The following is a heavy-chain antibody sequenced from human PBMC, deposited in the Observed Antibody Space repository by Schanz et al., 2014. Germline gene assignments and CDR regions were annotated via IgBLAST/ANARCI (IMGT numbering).Heavy chain of an antibody. J-gene: IGHJ4*02. CDR1: GFTFSSYA. CDR3: VPMSIAAH. V-gene: IGHV3-33*08. CDR2: VCYDGSKK. Sequence: VQLLESGGGLVQPGGSLRLSCAASGFTFSSYAMTWVRQAPGKGLDWVAVVCYDGSKKYYADSVKGRFTTSRDNSKNTMYLQMNSLRAEDTAVYYCVPMSIAAHWGQGTLVTVSS. D-gene: IGHD6-6*01.